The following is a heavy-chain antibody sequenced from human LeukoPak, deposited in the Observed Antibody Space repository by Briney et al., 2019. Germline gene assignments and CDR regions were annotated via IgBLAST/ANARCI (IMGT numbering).Heavy chain of an antibody. CDR1: GGSISSYY. J-gene: IGHJ4*02. V-gene: IGHV4-59*01. CDR3: AREAIGVATTYYFDY. CDR2: IYHCGST. D-gene: IGHD5-12*01. Sequence: SETLSLTCTVSGGSISSYYWSWIRQPPGKGLEWIGYIYHCGSTNYNPSLKSRVAISVDTSKNQFSLKVSSVTAADTAVYYCAREAIGVATTYYFDYWGQGSLVTVSS.